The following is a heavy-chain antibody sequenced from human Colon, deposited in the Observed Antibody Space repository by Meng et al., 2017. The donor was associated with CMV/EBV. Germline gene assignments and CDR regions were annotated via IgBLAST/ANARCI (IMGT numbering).Heavy chain of an antibody. CDR2: ISAYNGNT. J-gene: IGHJ5*02. CDR1: GFPFTSYR. CDR3: ARLNGGNSGDWFDP. D-gene: IGHD4-23*01. V-gene: IGHV1-18*04. Sequence: ASVKVSCKASGFPFTSYRFTWVRQAPGQGLEWLGWISAYNGNTNYAQIVQGRVTMTTDPSTTTAYMELTNLRSDDTAVYYCARLNGGNSGDWFDPWGQGTLVTVSS.